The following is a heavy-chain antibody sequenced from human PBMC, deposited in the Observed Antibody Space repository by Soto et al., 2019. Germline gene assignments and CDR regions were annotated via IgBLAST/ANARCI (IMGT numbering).Heavy chain of an antibody. Sequence: GXSVKVSCEASGGTFSSYAIIWVREAPGQGLEWMGGIIPIFGTANYAQKFQGRVTITADKSTSTAYMELSSLRSEDTAVYYCARGDYDILTGSRLGFDPWGQGTLVTVSS. CDR1: GGTFSSYA. CDR3: ARGDYDILTGSRLGFDP. CDR2: IIPIFGTA. J-gene: IGHJ5*02. V-gene: IGHV1-69*06. D-gene: IGHD3-9*01.